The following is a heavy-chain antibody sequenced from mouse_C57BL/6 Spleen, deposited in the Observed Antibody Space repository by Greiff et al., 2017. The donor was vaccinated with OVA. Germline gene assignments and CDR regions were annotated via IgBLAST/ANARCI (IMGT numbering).Heavy chain of an antibody. CDR1: GYTFTDYN. J-gene: IGHJ1*03. CDR3: SRDYGSSYSYFDV. Sequence: EVQLQQSGPELVKPGASVKMSCKASGYTFTDYNMHWVKQSHGKSLEWIGYINPNNGGTSYNQKFKGKATLTVNKSSSTAYMELRSLTSEDSAVYYCSRDYGSSYSYFDVWGTGTTVTVSS. D-gene: IGHD1-1*01. CDR2: INPNNGGT. V-gene: IGHV1-22*01.